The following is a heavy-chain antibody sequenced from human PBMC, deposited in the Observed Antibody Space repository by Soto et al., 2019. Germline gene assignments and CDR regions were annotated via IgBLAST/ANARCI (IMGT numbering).Heavy chain of an antibody. CDR1: GFTFSSSP. CDR3: SRDVGAYGSGSHYNNWFDP. CDR2: IGTSSTYI. Sequence: EVQLVESGGGLVQPGGSLRLSCAASGFTFSSSPMNWLRQAPGKGLEWVSYIGTSSTYIHYADSVKGRFTISRDDAKNSLYVQMDSLRDEDTAVYYCSRDVGAYGSGSHYNNWFDPWGQGTLVSVSS. V-gene: IGHV3-48*02. J-gene: IGHJ5*02. D-gene: IGHD3-10*01.